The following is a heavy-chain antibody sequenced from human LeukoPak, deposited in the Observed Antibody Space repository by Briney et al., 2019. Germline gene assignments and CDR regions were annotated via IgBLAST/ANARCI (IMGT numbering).Heavy chain of an antibody. CDR3: ARVVYYDSRGFDY. V-gene: IGHV1-8*01. Sequence: GASVKVSCKASDYTFISYGISWVRQAPGQGLEWMGWMNPNSGNTGYAQKFQGRVTMTRNTSISTAYMELSSLRSEDTAVYYCARVVYYDSRGFDYWGKGTLVTVSS. J-gene: IGHJ4*02. CDR1: DYTFISYG. CDR2: MNPNSGNT. D-gene: IGHD3-22*01.